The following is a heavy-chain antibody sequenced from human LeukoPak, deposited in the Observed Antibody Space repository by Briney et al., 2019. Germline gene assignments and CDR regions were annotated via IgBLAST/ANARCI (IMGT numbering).Heavy chain of an antibody. CDR2: IDNSGST. Sequence: PSETLSLTCTVSGASISSYYWSWIRQPPGKGLEWIGYIDNSGSTNYNPSLKSRVTISVDTSKNQFSLKLSSVTAADTAVYYCARDLGIAVAGFDYWGQGTLVTVSS. CDR3: ARDLGIAVAGFDY. D-gene: IGHD6-19*01. CDR1: GASISSYY. J-gene: IGHJ4*02. V-gene: IGHV4-59*01.